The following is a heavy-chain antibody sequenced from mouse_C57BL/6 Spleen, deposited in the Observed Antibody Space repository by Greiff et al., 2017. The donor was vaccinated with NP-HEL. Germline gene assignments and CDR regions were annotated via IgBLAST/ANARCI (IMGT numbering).Heavy chain of an antibody. D-gene: IGHD2-4*01. Sequence: QVQLQQSGAELVKPGASVKISCKASGYAFSSYWMNWVKQRPGKGLEWIGQIYPGDGDTNYNGKFKGKATLTADKSSSTAYMQLSSLTSEDSAVYFCARGGGNYDYDGFAYWGQGTLVTVSA. CDR1: GYAFSSYW. CDR2: IYPGDGDT. V-gene: IGHV1-80*01. CDR3: ARGGGNYDYDGFAY. J-gene: IGHJ3*01.